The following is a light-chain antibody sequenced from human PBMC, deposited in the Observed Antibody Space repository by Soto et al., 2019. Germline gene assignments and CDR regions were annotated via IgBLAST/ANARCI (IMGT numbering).Light chain of an antibody. V-gene: IGKV3-15*01. CDR1: QSISNK. CDR3: QQYNIWSSIT. CDR2: GAS. J-gene: IGKJ5*01. Sequence: EIVMTQSPATLSVSPGERATLSCRASQSISNKVGWYQQKPGQAPRLLIYGASTRATGVPPRFSGSGSGTEFTLTISSLPSEDFAVYYCQQYNIWSSITFGQGTRLEIK.